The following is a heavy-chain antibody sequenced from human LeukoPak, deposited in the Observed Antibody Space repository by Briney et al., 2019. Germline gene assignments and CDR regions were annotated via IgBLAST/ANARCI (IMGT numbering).Heavy chain of an antibody. CDR1: GHTITAFH. CDR2: IKPNNGDT. V-gene: IGHV1-2*06. CDR3: ARGYNSGYEY. D-gene: IGHD1-14*01. Sequence: GASGKVSCKASGHTITAFHLHRVRQAAGQGLEWMGRIKPNNGDTSYAQKFQGRVTMTRDTSLSTIYMELNSLRSDDTAVYYCARGYNSGYEYWGQGTLVTVSS. J-gene: IGHJ4*02.